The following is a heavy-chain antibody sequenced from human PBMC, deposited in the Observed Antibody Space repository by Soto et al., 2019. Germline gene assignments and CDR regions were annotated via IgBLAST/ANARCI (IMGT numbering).Heavy chain of an antibody. CDR3: AREGSGSYFWAYYYYGMDV. D-gene: IGHD1-26*01. Sequence: ETLSLTCTVSGGSVSSGSYYWSWIRQPPGKGLEWIGYIYYSGSTNYNPSLKSRVTISVDTSKNQFSMKLSSVTAADTAVYYCAREGSGSYFWAYYYYGMDVRGQGTTVSVSS. J-gene: IGHJ6*02. CDR1: GGSVSSGSYY. CDR2: IYYSGST. V-gene: IGHV4-61*01.